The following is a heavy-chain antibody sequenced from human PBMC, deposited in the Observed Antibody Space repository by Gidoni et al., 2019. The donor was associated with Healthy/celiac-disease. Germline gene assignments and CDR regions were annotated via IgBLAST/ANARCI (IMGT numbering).Heavy chain of an antibody. V-gene: IGHV4-34*01. CDR1: GGSFSGYY. CDR2: INHSGST. D-gene: IGHD2-15*01. Sequence: QVQLQQWGAGLLTPSETLSLTCAVYGGSFSGYYWSWIRQPPGKGLEWIGEINHSGSTNYNPSLKSRVTISVDTSKNQFSLKLSSVTAADTAVYYCARVAGGGNRRFDYWGQGTLVTVSS. J-gene: IGHJ4*02. CDR3: ARVAGGGNRRFDY.